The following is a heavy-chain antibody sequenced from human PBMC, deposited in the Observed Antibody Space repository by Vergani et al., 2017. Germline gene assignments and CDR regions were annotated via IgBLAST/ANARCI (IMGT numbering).Heavy chain of an antibody. V-gene: IGHV4-34*02. J-gene: IGHJ4*02. D-gene: IGHD3-10*01. CDR3: AVRPRVNLVGGGIVTKRAFDY. CDR2: INNDGHT. Sequence: QVPLQQWGAGVVKPSGTLSLTCAVFGESFRSFYWSWIRQPPGKGLEWIGEINNDGHTNYNPSLERRVTVSRDTAKNQFSLDLMSVTAADTAMYYCAVRPRVNLVGGGIVTKRAFDYWSQGSLGTVSS. CDR1: GESFRSFY.